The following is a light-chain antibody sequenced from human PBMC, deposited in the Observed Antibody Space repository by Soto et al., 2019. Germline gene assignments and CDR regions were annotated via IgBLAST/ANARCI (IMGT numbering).Light chain of an antibody. CDR3: QQYGDSIT. CDR2: GAS. Sequence: ETVLTQSPGTLSLSPGERATLSSRASQSVSSNYLAWYQQKPGQAPRLLIYGASTRVTGIPDRFSGSGSGTDFTLTISRLEPEDFAVYHCQQYGDSITFGGGTKVEIK. V-gene: IGKV3-20*01. CDR1: QSVSSNY. J-gene: IGKJ4*01.